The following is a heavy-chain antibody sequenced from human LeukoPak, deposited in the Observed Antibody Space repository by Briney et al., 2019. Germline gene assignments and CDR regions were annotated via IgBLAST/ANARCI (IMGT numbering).Heavy chain of an antibody. J-gene: IGHJ3*02. CDR1: GGTFSSFA. Sequence: SVKVSCKASGGTFSSFAISWVRQAPGQGLEWMGRIIPILGIANYAQKFQGRVTITADKSTSTAYMELRSLRSEDTAVYYCARDPPFTVTNAAFDIWGQGTMVTVSS. CDR3: ARDPPFTVTNAAFDI. V-gene: IGHV1-69*04. CDR2: IIPILGIA. D-gene: IGHD4-17*01.